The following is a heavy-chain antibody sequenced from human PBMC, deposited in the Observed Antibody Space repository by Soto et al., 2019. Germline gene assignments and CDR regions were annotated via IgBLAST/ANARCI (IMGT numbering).Heavy chain of an antibody. J-gene: IGHJ6*02. V-gene: IGHV1-2*02. CDR1: GYTFTVYY. D-gene: IGHD2-8*02. CDR2: INPNSGGT. CDR3: ASVLTFWSGMDV. Sequence: ASVKVSCKASGYTFTVYYMHCVLQAPGQGLEWMGWINPNSGGTNYAQKFQGRVTMTRDTSISTAYMELSRLRSDDTAVYYCASVLTFWSGMDVWGQGTTVTV.